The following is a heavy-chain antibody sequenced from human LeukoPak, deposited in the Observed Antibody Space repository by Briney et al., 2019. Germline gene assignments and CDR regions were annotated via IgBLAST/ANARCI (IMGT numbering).Heavy chain of an antibody. CDR2: ISYDGSNK. CDR3: ARDKDCSSTSCYWTVDY. J-gene: IGHJ4*02. CDR1: GFTFSSYA. Sequence: GGSLRLSCAASGFTFSSYAMHWVRQAPGKGLEWVAVISYDGSNKYYADSVKGRFTISRDNSKNTLYLQMNSLRAEDTAVYYCARDKDCSSTSCYWTVDYWGQGTLVTVSS. V-gene: IGHV3-30-3*01. D-gene: IGHD2-2*01.